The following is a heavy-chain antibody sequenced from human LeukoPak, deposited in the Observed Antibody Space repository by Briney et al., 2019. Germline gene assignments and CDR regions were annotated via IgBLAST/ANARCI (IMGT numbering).Heavy chain of an antibody. CDR1: GGTFSSYA. D-gene: IGHD3-22*01. Sequence: SVKVSCKASGGTFSSYAISWVRQAPGQGLEWMGGIIPIFGTANYAQKFQGRVTITADESTSTAYMELSSLRSEDTAVYYCARDVGPYYYDSSGYYFDYWGQGTLVTVSS. CDR3: ARDVGPYYYDSSGYYFDY. V-gene: IGHV1-69*01. J-gene: IGHJ4*02. CDR2: IIPIFGTA.